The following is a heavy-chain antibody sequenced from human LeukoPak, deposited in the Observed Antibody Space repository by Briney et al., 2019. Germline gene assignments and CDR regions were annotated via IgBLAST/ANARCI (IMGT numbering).Heavy chain of an antibody. CDR1: GYIFSIYA. J-gene: IGHJ1*01. CDR3: ARDYTVALGTTTYFQH. D-gene: IGHD1-7*01. CDR2: INTNTGNP. V-gene: IGHV7-4-1*01. Sequence: ASVKVSCKASGYIFSIYAMIWVRQAPGQGLELMGWINTNTGNPTYAQGFTGRFVFSLDTSVSTAYLQIGSLKAEDTAVYYCARDYTVALGTTTYFQHWGQGTLVTVSS.